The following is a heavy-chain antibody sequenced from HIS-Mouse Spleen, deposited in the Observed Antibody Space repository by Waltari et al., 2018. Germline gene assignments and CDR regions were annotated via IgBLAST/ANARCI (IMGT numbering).Heavy chain of an antibody. D-gene: IGHD6-13*01. CDR3: AHREFQQLGRYFQH. CDR2: IYWDDDK. V-gene: IGHV2-5*02. J-gene: IGHJ1*01. CDR1: GFSLSTSGVG. Sequence: QITLKESGPTLVKPTQTLTLTCTFSGFSLSTSGVGVAWIRQPPGKALEWLAIIYWDDDKRYSPSLKSRLTITKDTSKNQVVLTMTNMDPVDTATYYCAHREFQQLGRYFQHWGQGTLVTVSS.